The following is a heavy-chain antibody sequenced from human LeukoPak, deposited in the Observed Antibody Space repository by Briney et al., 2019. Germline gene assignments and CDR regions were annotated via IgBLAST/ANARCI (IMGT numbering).Heavy chain of an antibody. CDR2: IIPIFGTA. D-gene: IGHD2-15*01. J-gene: IGHJ5*02. V-gene: IGHV1-69*06. Sequence: EASVKVSCKASGYTFTSYGISWVRQAPGQGLEWMGGIIPIFGTANYAQKFQGRVTITADKSTSTAYMELSSLRSEDTAVYYCASLVVVAAKNWFDPWGQGTLVTVSS. CDR3: ASLVVVAAKNWFDP. CDR1: GYTFTSYG.